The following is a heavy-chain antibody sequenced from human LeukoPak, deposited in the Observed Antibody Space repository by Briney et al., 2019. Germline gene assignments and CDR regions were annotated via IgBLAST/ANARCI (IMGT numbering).Heavy chain of an antibody. CDR2: TSWDGGST. J-gene: IGHJ6*03. CDR1: GFTFDDYA. Sequence: QPGGSLRLSCVASGFTFDDYAMHWVRQAPGKGLEWVSLTSWDGGSTYHADFVKGRFTTSRDNSKNSLYLQMNSLRAEDTALYYCAKDRGHSYGFGAIPKGYYYYMDVWGKGTTVTVSS. D-gene: IGHD5-18*01. CDR3: AKDRGHSYGFGAIPKGYYYYMDV. V-gene: IGHV3-43D*03.